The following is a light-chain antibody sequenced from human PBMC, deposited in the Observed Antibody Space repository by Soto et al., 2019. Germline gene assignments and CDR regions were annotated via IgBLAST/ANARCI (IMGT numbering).Light chain of an antibody. CDR1: QSVDSSS. CDR3: QQYNSYSWT. Sequence: EIVLTQSPGTLSLSPGERVTLSCRASQSVDSSSLGWYQQKPAQAPRLLIYGASSRATGIPDRFSGSGSGTDFTLTISSLQPDDFATYYCQQYNSYSWTFGQGTKVDIK. V-gene: IGKV3-20*01. J-gene: IGKJ1*01. CDR2: GAS.